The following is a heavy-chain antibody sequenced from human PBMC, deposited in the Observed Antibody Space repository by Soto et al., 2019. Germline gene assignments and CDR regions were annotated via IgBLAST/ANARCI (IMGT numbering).Heavy chain of an antibody. CDR2: INNDGSST. D-gene: IGHD4-17*01. J-gene: IGHJ4*02. Sequence: EVLLVESGGGLVQPGGSLRLSCAASGFTFSSYWMHWVRQAPGKGPVWFSRINNDGSSTTYADSVKGRFTISRDNAKNTVYLQMNTLRAENTAVYYCARYTISYGGNPLFDYWGQGTLVTVSS. CDR1: GFTFSSYW. V-gene: IGHV3-74*01. CDR3: ARYTISYGGNPLFDY.